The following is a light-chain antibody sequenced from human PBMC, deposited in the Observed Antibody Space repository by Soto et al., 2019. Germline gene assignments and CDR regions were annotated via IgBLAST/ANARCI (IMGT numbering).Light chain of an antibody. V-gene: IGLV1-44*01. CDR1: SSNIGSKT. Sequence: SVLPQPPSASGTPGQRVTISCSGSSSNIGSKTVNWYQQLPGAAPKLLIYSNYQRPSGVPDRFSGSKSGTSASLAISGLQSEDEADYYCSAWDASLNGYVFGTGTKVTV. CDR3: SAWDASLNGYV. CDR2: SNY. J-gene: IGLJ1*01.